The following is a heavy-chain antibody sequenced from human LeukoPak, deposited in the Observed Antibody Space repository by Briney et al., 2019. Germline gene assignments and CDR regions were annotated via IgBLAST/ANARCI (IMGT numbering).Heavy chain of an antibody. D-gene: IGHD3-3*01. J-gene: IGHJ1*01. Sequence: GGSLRLSCAVSGFTFSIYGMHWVRQAPGKGLEWGAVISYGANNKYYADSVKGRFTISRDNSNNTLYLQMDSLRAEDTAVYYCVLPVMILNGYFHHWGQGTLVTVSS. CDR2: ISYGANNK. CDR1: GFTFSIYG. V-gene: IGHV3-30*03. CDR3: VLPVMILNGYFHH.